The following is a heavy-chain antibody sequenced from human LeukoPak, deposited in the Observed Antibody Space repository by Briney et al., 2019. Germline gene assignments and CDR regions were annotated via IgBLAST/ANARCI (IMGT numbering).Heavy chain of an antibody. CDR1: GGSISSYY. D-gene: IGHD2-15*01. V-gene: IGHV4-59*12. Sequence: KSSETLSLTCTVSGGSISSYYWSWIRQPPGKGLEWIGYIYYSGSTNYNPSLKSRVTISVDTSKNQFSLKLSSVTAADTAVYYCARVEYCSGGSCYWFDPWGQGTLVTVSS. CDR2: IYYSGST. CDR3: ARVEYCSGGSCYWFDP. J-gene: IGHJ5*02.